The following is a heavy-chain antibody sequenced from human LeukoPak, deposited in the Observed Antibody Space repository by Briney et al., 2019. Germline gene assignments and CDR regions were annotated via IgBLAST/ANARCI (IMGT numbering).Heavy chain of an antibody. D-gene: IGHD4/OR15-4a*01. Sequence: PGGSRRLSCGASGIIFRNYAMSWVRKAPGEGLEWVSGISDNGGGRYYADSVKGRFTISRDNSKNMLYLQMNSLRAEDTAVYYCAKESGALGAPLYDYWGRGILVTASS. CDR1: GIIFRNYA. J-gene: IGHJ4*02. CDR3: AKESGALGAPLYDY. CDR2: ISDNGGGR. V-gene: IGHV3-23*01.